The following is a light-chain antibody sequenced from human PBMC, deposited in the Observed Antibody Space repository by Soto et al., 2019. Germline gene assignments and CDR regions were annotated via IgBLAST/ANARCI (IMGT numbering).Light chain of an antibody. CDR2: WAS. V-gene: IGKV4-1*01. CDR1: QSVLYNSNNKNY. Sequence: DIVMTQSPDSLTVSLGERATINCKSSQSVLYNSNNKNYLAWYQQKPGQPPKLLIYWASTRESGVPDRFSGSGSGTDFTLTISSLQAEDVAVSYCQQYYSTPITFGQGTRLEIK. CDR3: QQYYSTPIT. J-gene: IGKJ5*01.